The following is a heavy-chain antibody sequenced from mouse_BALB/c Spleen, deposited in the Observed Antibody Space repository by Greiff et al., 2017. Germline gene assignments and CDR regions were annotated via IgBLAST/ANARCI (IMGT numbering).Heavy chain of an antibody. Sequence: EVKLLESGPELVKPGASVKVSCKASGYSFTDYNMYWVKQSHGKSLEWIGYIDPYNGGTSYNQKFKGKATLTVDKSSSTAFMHLNSLTSEDSAVYYCARREGIYYDYFWFAYWGQGTLVTVSA. D-gene: IGHD2-4*01. CDR1: GYSFTDYN. V-gene: IGHV1S135*01. J-gene: IGHJ3*01. CDR3: ARREGIYYDYFWFAY. CDR2: IDPYNGGT.